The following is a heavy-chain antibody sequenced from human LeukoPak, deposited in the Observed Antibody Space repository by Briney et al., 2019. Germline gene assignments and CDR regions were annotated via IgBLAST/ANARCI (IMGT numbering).Heavy chain of an antibody. D-gene: IGHD4-17*01. J-gene: IGHJ4*02. CDR1: GGSLKSFV. CDR3: AGHPDYGDYDLTRPYDY. V-gene: IGHV1-69*04. CDR2: IIPSLTIA. Sequence: SVKVSCKASGGSLKSFVISWGGQAHGQGLEWMGRIIPSLTIANYAQKFQGRVTITADKSTSIAYMELSSLRSEDTAVYYCAGHPDYGDYDLTRPYDYWGQGTLVTVSS.